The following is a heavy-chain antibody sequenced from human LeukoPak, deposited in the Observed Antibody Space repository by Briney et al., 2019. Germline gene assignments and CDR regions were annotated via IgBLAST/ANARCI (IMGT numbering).Heavy chain of an antibody. Sequence: GGSLRLSCAASGFTFRTYWMSWVRQAPGKGLEWVANIKHDGSEKNYVDSVKGRFTVSRDNTKNSLYLQMNSLRAEDTGVFYCAREPGGTISFDYWGQGALVTVSS. D-gene: IGHD2-8*02. CDR1: GFTFRTYW. CDR3: AREPGGTISFDY. J-gene: IGHJ4*02. V-gene: IGHV3-7*03. CDR2: IKHDGSEK.